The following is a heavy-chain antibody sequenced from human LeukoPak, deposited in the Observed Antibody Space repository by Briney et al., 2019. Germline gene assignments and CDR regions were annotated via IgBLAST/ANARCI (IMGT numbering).Heavy chain of an antibody. CDR2: IRRESEFI. D-gene: IGHD3-9*01. V-gene: IGHV3-48*02. J-gene: IGHJ3*01. CDR3: VRDHDWAFDL. Sequence: GSLRLSCADSGFSISSFPFNLVRQAPGKGLEWIAHIRRESEFISYADSVKGRFTISRDNGKKTLYLQMSSLRDEDTAVYFCVRDHDWAFDLWGQGTMVTVSS. CDR1: GFSISSFP.